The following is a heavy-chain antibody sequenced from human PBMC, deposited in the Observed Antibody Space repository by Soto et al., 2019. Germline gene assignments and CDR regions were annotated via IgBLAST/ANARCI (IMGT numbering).Heavy chain of an antibody. J-gene: IGHJ4*02. CDR3: ARDNYGAWYSFDY. CDR2: ISQSGTT. Sequence: QVQLQESGPGLVEPSGTLSLTCAVSGASISSGNWWSWVRQPPGKGLEWIGEISQSGTTSYNPSLKSRVTISVDKSKNQFSLQLSSVTAADTAVYYCARDNYGAWYSFDYWGPGTLVTVSS. CDR1: GASISSGNW. D-gene: IGHD4-17*01. V-gene: IGHV4-4*02.